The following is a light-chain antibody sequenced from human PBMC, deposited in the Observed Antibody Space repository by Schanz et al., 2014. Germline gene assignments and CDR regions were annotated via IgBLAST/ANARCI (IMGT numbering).Light chain of an antibody. CDR3: TSYAGSNNFGI. CDR2: QVN. Sequence: QSALTQPPSASGSPGQSVTISCTGTSSDVGAYAYVSWYQQHPGKAPKLIIYQVNKRPSGVPDRFSGSKSGNTASLTVSGLQAEDEADYYCTSYAGSNNFGIFGGGTKLTVL. V-gene: IGLV2-8*01. CDR1: SSDVGAYAY. J-gene: IGLJ2*01.